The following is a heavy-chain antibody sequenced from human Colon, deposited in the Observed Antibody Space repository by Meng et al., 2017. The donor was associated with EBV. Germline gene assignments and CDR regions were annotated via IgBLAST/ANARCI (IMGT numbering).Heavy chain of an antibody. Sequence: QVQPQGSGPGPVKPLGTLPLTCTVSGGCISSTDYYRGWIRQSPGKGLEWIGNIQYSGSTSYNPSLKSRVTISVDTSKKQFSLKLSSVTVADTAVYYCARDGTRDGDTDYWGQGTLVTVSS. J-gene: IGHJ4*02. CDR1: GGCISSTDYY. CDR2: IQYSGST. V-gene: IGHV4-39*07. D-gene: IGHD4-17*01. CDR3: ARDGTRDGDTDY.